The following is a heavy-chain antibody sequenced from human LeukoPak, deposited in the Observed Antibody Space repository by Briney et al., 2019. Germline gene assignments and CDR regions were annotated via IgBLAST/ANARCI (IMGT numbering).Heavy chain of an antibody. D-gene: IGHD2-21*02. CDR2: INQDGSKK. CDR3: AKWGPYCVGDYCPALDS. Sequence: GGSLRLSCVASRFTFSNYWMSWVRQAPGKGLEWVANINQDGSKKRYADSMKGRFTISRDNAKESLYLQLNSLRAEDTAVYYCAKWGPYCVGDYCPALDSWGPGTLVTVSS. CDR1: RFTFSNYW. J-gene: IGHJ4*02. V-gene: IGHV3-7*01.